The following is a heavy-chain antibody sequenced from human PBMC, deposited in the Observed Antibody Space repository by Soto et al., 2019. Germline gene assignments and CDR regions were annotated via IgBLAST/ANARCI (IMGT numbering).Heavy chain of an antibody. CDR1: GYTLTELS. D-gene: IGHD3-3*01. V-gene: IGHV1-24*01. Sequence: ASVKVSCKVSGYTLTELSMHCVLQSPLKWLEWMGGFDPEDGGTIYAQKFQGRVTMTEDTSTDTAYMELSSLRSEDTAVYYCATVHYDFWSGYYYYFDYWGQGTLVTVSS. CDR2: FDPEDGGT. CDR3: ATVHYDFWSGYYYYFDY. J-gene: IGHJ4*02.